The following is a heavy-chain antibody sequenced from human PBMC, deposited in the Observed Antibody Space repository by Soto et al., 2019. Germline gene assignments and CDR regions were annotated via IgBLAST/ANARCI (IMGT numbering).Heavy chain of an antibody. D-gene: IGHD6-19*01. J-gene: IGHJ6*01. CDR3: ARGAVAMMYYYYYGMDV. CDR1: GFTFSSYA. CDR2: ISYDGSNK. Sequence: QVQLVESGGGVVQPGRSLRLSCAASGFTFSSYAMHWVRQAPGKGLEWVAVISYDGSNKYYADSVKGRFTISRDNSKNTLYLQMNSLRAEDTAVYYCARGAVAMMYYYYYGMDVW. V-gene: IGHV3-30-3*01.